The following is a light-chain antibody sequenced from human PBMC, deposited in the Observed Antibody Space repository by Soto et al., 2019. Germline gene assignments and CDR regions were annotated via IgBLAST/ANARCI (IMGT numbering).Light chain of an antibody. CDR2: GNS. CDR1: SSNIGAGYD. CDR3: QSYDSSLSVLYV. V-gene: IGLV1-40*01. J-gene: IGLJ1*01. Sequence: QSVLTQPPSVSGAPGQRVTISCTGGSSNIGAGYDVHWYQQLPGTAPKLLIYGNSNRPSGVPDRFSGSKSGTSASLAITGLQAEDEADYYCQSYDSSLSVLYVFGTGTKVTVL.